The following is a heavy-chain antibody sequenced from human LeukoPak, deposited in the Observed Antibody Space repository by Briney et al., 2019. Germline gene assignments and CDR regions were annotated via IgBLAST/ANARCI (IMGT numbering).Heavy chain of an antibody. Sequence: PGGSLRLSCAASGFTFSSYAMSWVRQAPGKGLEWVPAISGSGGSTYYADSVKGRFTISRDNSKNTLYLQMNSLRAEDTAVYYCASLKGTYYYDSSGYYYVDYWGQGTLVTVSS. CDR2: ISGSGGST. V-gene: IGHV3-23*01. D-gene: IGHD3-22*01. CDR3: ASLKGTYYYDSSGYYYVDY. J-gene: IGHJ4*02. CDR1: GFTFSSYA.